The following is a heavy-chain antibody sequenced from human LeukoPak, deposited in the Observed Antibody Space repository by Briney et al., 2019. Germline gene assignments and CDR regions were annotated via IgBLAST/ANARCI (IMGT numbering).Heavy chain of an antibody. V-gene: IGHV1-8*01. D-gene: IGHD5-12*01. Sequence: ASVKVSCKASGYTFTNDDINWVRQATGQGLEWMGWMNPNSGNIGYAQKFQGRVTMTRNTSINTAYMELSSLRSEDTAVYYCARAAVATRRGSWFDPWGQGTLVTVSS. J-gene: IGHJ5*02. CDR2: MNPNSGNI. CDR1: GYTFTNDD. CDR3: ARAAVATRRGSWFDP.